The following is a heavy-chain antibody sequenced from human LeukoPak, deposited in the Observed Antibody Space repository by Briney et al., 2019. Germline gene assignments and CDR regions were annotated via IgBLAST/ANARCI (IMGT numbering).Heavy chain of an antibody. D-gene: IGHD4-17*01. CDR3: ARCGAAVTTHFSH. V-gene: IGHV1-18*01. J-gene: IGHJ4*02. CDR2: ISASDGTT. CDR1: GYSFSIYG. Sequence: ASVKVSCKASGYSFSIYGITWARQAPGQGLEYLGWISASDGTTNYAQKVQDRVTMTTDTSTSTAYLELRSLRSEDTVVYYCARCGAAVTTHFSHWGQGTLVTVSS.